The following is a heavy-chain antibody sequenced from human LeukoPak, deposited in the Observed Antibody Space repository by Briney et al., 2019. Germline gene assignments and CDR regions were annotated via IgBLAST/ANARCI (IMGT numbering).Heavy chain of an antibody. Sequence: SETLSLTCTVSGGSISSYYWSWIRQPPGKGLEWIGYIYYSGSTNYNPSLKSRVTMSVDTSKNQFSLKLSSVTAADTAVYYCARQSPYSSSFSDYWGQGTLVTVSS. D-gene: IGHD6-13*01. CDR3: ARQSPYSSSFSDY. V-gene: IGHV4-59*08. CDR2: IYYSGST. J-gene: IGHJ4*02. CDR1: GGSISSYY.